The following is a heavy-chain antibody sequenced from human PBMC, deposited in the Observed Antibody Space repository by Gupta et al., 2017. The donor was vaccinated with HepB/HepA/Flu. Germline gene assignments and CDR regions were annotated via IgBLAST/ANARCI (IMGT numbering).Heavy chain of an antibody. Sequence: QLQLQESGPGLVKPSETLSLTCTVSGGSISSSSYYWGWVRQPPGKGLEWIGSIYYCGSTYYNPSLKCRVTISVDTSKNQFSLKLSSVTAADTAVYYCARQGCSGGSCYRGWFDPWGQGTLVTVSS. J-gene: IGHJ5*02. CDR2: IYYCGST. CDR3: ARQGCSGGSCYRGWFDP. D-gene: IGHD2-15*01. CDR1: GGSISSSSYY. V-gene: IGHV4-39*01.